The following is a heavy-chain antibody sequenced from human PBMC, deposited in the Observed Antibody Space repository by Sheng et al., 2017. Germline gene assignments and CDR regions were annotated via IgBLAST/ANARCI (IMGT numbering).Heavy chain of an antibody. Sequence: QVQLVESGGGVVQPGRSLILSCTASGFTFNSYDMHWVRQVPGKGLEWVAVLSYNEGRKNYADSVKGRFSISRDNSNFTLSLQMNSLRPEDTALYYCAKNRLAVAATTYYADSWGQGTLVTVSS. J-gene: IGHJ4*02. CDR1: GFTFNSYD. CDR2: LSYNEGRK. CDR3: AKNRLAVAATTYYADS. V-gene: IGHV3-30-3*01. D-gene: IGHD6-19*01.